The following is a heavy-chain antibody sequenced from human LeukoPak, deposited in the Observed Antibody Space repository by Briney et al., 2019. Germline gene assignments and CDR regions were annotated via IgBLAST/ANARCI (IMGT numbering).Heavy chain of an antibody. CDR1: GFTFYNYG. D-gene: IGHD6-13*01. V-gene: IGHV3-30*02. CDR2: IRHDATTE. J-gene: IGHJ4*02. Sequence: PGGSLRLSCAASGFTFYNYGMNWVRQAPGKGLEWVAFIRHDATTEYYVDSVKGRFIISRDNSKNSLYLQMNSLRAEDTAVYYCARDVKSSSWYDYWGQGTLVTVSS. CDR3: ARDVKSSSWYDY.